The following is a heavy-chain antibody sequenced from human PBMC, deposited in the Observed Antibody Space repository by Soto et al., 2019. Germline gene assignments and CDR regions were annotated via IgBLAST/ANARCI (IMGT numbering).Heavy chain of an antibody. V-gene: IGHV4-39*01. Sequence: QLQLQESGPGLVKPSETLSLTCTVSGGSISSSSYYWGWIRQPPGKGLEWIGSIYYSGSTYYNPSLKSRVTISVDTSKNQFSLKLSSVTAADTAVYYCASNAWIVVVPAAMPPTFDYWGQGTLVTVSS. CDR1: GGSISSSSYY. CDR3: ASNAWIVVVPAAMPPTFDY. D-gene: IGHD2-2*01. CDR2: IYYSGST. J-gene: IGHJ4*02.